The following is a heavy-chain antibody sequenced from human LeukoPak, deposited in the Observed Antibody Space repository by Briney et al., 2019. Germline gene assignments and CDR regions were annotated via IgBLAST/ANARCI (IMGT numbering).Heavy chain of an antibody. D-gene: IGHD2-2*01. J-gene: IGHJ4*02. CDR1: GGSFNGYY. CDR2: INHRGWT. CDR3: ARGPPGAVVPAATGTFDD. V-gene: IGHV4-34*01. Sequence: PSETLSLTCAVYGGSFNGYYYSWIRQPPGKGLEWIGEINHRGWTNYNPSLKSRVTISVDTSKNQFSLNLNSVTAADTAVFYCARGPPGAVVPAATGTFDDWGQGTLVTVSS.